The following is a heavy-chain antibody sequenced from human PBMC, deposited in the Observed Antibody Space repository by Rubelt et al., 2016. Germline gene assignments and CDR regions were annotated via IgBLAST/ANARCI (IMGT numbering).Heavy chain of an antibody. V-gene: IGHV4-39*01. D-gene: IGHD1-14*01. CDR1: GGSISSSSYY. CDR2: IYYSGST. CDR3: ARGRNPDY. Sequence: QLQLQESGPGLVKPSETLSLTCTVSGGSISSSSYYWGWIRQPPGKGLEWIGSIYYSGSTYYNPALKSRVTISVDTAKNQFALKLGSVTAADTAVYYCARGRNPDYWGQGTLVTVSS. J-gene: IGHJ4*02.